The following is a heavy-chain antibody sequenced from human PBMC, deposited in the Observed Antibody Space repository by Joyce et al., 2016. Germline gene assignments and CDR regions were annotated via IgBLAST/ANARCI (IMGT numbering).Heavy chain of an antibody. J-gene: IGHJ4*02. D-gene: IGHD1-1*01. Sequence: EVQLVESGGGLVQPGVSRRTSCVAFGLTFSDYSMNWVRQATGKGLEWVSSINSGISSIYYADSVKGRFTISRDNAKNSLYLQMNSLGAEDTAVYYCAVRAGTYSFDCWGQGTLVTVSS. CDR3: AVRAGTYSFDC. CDR1: GLTFSDYS. CDR2: INSGISSI. V-gene: IGHV3-48*04.